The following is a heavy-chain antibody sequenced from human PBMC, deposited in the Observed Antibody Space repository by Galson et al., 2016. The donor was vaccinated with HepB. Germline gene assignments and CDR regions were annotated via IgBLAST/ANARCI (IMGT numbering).Heavy chain of an antibody. CDR3: VQGSTAPAV. J-gene: IGHJ6*04. D-gene: IGHD1-26*01. CDR1: GFTFSSYG. CDR2: IWYDGSNK. Sequence: SLRLSCAASGFTFSSYGMHWVRQAPGKGLEWVALIWYDGSNKYYADSVKGRFTISRDNSKNMVYLQMNSLRAEDTATYYCVQGSTAPAVWGKGTTVTVSS. V-gene: IGHV3-33*01.